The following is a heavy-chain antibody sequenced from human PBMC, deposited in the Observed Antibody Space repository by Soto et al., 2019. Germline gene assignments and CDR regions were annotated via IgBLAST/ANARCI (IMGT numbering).Heavy chain of an antibody. CDR2: ISSSGSAI. CDR1: GFTFSSYN. J-gene: IGHJ4*02. Sequence: EVQLVESGGGLVQPGGSLRLSCVVSGFTFSSYNMNWVRRAPGKGLEWVSYISSSGSAIYADSVKGRFTISRDNAKNSLYLQMNSLRAEDTAVYYCARETTTITIADYWGQVTLVTVSS. V-gene: IGHV3-48*01. D-gene: IGHD3-9*01. CDR3: ARETTTITIADY.